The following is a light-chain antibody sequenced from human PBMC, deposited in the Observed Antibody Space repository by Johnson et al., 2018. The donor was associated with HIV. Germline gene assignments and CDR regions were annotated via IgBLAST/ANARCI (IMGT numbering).Light chain of an antibody. V-gene: IGLV1-51*02. Sequence: QSVLTQPPSVSAAPGQKVTISCSGSNSNIGNNYVSWYQHLPGTAPKLLIYENNKRPSGIPDRFSGSKFGTSATLGITGLQTGDEADYYCGTWNRRLSVQNYVFGTGTKVTVV. CDR3: GTWNRRLSVQNYV. CDR2: ENN. CDR1: NSNIGNNY. J-gene: IGLJ1*01.